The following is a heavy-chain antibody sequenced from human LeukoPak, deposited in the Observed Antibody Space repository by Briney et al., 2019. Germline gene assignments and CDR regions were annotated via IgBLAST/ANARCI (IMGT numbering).Heavy chain of an antibody. D-gene: IGHD3-22*01. J-gene: IGHJ4*02. V-gene: IGHV3-21*04. CDR2: ISGNSVWK. CDR1: GFIFSPYN. CDR3: RFYTSGSDY. Sequence: GGFLRLSCAASGFIFSPYNMNWVRQAPGKGLEWVSSISGNSVWKYYAESLRGRFTVSRDNSKNTLYLQMNSLRVEDTAVYYCRFYTSGSDYWGQGTLVTVSS.